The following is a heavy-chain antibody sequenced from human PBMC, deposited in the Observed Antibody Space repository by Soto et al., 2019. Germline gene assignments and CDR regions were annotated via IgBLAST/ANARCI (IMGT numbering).Heavy chain of an antibody. Sequence: SETLCLTCTVSCASISSISYPRGWIRQPPGKGLEWIASFYYSGSTYYNPSLNSRVTVSVDTSKNQFSLKVTSVTAADTAVYYCARLHGYCISSSCHGHYAMDVWGQGTTVTVSS. V-gene: IGHV4-39*01. CDR1: CASISSISYP. CDR3: ARLHGYCISSSCHGHYAMDV. J-gene: IGHJ6*02. CDR2: FYYSGST. D-gene: IGHD2-15*01.